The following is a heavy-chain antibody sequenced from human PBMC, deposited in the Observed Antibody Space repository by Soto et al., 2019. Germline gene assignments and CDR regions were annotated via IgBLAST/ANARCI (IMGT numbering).Heavy chain of an antibody. Sequence: EVQLVESGGGLVQPGGSLRLSCAASRFTFSSYSMNWVRQAPGKGLEWVSYISSSSSTIYYADSVKGRFTISRDNAKNSLYLQMNSLRADDTAVYYCARDLFAGADYSNYYYYYYMDVWGKGTTVTVSS. CDR1: RFTFSSYS. J-gene: IGHJ6*03. V-gene: IGHV3-48*01. D-gene: IGHD4-4*01. CDR3: ARDLFAGADYSNYYYYYYMDV. CDR2: ISSSSSTI.